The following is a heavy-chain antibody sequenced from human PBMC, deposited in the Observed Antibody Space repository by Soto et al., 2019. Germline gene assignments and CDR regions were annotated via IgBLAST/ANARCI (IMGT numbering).Heavy chain of an antibody. J-gene: IGHJ4*02. Sequence: GGSLRLSCTASGFTFGDYAMSWVRQAPGKGLEWVGFIRSKAYGGTTEYAASVKGRFTISRDDSKSIAYLQMNSLKTEDTAVYYCTRPPYYYDSSGYYYFDYWGQGTLVTVSS. CDR1: GFTFGDYA. CDR3: TRPPYYYDSSGYYYFDY. V-gene: IGHV3-49*04. CDR2: IRSKAYGGTT. D-gene: IGHD3-22*01.